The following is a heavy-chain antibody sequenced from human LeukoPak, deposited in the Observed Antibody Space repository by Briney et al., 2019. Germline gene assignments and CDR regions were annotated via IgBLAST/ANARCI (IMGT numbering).Heavy chain of an antibody. CDR3: ARGRADIVVVTAILNYYYYYGMDV. V-gene: IGHV4-34*01. CDR1: GGSFSGYY. Sequence: PSETLSLTCAVYGGSFSGYYWSWIRQPPGKGLEWIGEINHSGSTNYNLSLKSRVTISVDTSKNQFSLKLSSVTAADTAVYYCARGRADIVVVTAILNYYYYYGMDVWGQGTTVTVSS. CDR2: INHSGST. J-gene: IGHJ6*02. D-gene: IGHD2-21*02.